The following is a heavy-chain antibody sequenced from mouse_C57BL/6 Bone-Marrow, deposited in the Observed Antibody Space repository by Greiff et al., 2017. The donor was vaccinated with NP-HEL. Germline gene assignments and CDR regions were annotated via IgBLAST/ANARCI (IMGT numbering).Heavy chain of an antibody. CDR1: GFTFSSYA. Sequence: EVKLVESGGGLVKPGGSLKLSCAASGFTFSSYAMSWVRQTPEKRLEWVATISDGGSYTYYPANVQGRFPISRDNAKNNLYLQMSHLKSEDTAIYYCATPYYFDYWGQGTTLTVSS. CDR2: ISDGGSYT. CDR3: ATPYYFDY. J-gene: IGHJ2*01. V-gene: IGHV5-4*03.